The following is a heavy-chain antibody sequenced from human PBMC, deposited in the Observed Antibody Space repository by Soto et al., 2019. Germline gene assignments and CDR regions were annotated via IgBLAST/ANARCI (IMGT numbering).Heavy chain of an antibody. D-gene: IGHD4-4*01. J-gene: IGHJ6*02. CDR2: ISGSGDTI. Sequence: GGSLRLSCEASGFTFSAHYMSWVRQAPGKGLEWVSHISGSGDTIYYADSVKGRFTISRDNAKNSLYLQMNSLRAEDTAVYYCARDRQPSSYIGLDVWGQGTKVTVSS. CDR1: GFTFSAHY. CDR3: ARDRQPSSYIGLDV. V-gene: IGHV3-11*01.